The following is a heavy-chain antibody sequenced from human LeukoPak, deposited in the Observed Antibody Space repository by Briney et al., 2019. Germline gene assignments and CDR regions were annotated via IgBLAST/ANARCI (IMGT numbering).Heavy chain of an antibody. CDR3: ARDLYRIVVVPHYFDY. CDR1: GFTFSSYW. Sequence: GGSLRLSCAASGFTFSSYWMSWVRQAPGKGLEWVANIKKDGSEKYYVDSVKGRLTISRDNAKNSLYLQMNSLRAEDTAVYYCARDLYRIVVVPHYFDYWGQGTLVTVSS. J-gene: IGHJ4*02. V-gene: IGHV3-7*01. D-gene: IGHD3-22*01. CDR2: IKKDGSEK.